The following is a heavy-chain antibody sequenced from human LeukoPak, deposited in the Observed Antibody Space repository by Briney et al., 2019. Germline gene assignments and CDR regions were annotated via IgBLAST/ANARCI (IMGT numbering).Heavy chain of an antibody. CDR1: GDSMTSSRFS. CDR2: SYHGGST. CDR3: ARMVVDVTRWFDP. Sequence: SETLSLTCDVSGDSMTSSRFSWSWHRQPPGKGLEWIGYSYHGGSTHYNPSLQSRVTISVDRSKKQFSLNLNSVTAADTAVYYCARMVVDVTRWFDPWGQGTLVTVSS. D-gene: IGHD2-15*01. J-gene: IGHJ5*02. V-gene: IGHV4-30-2*01.